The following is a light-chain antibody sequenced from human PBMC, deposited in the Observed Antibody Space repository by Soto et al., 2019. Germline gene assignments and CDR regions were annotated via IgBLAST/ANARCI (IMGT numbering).Light chain of an antibody. CDR2: EVS. CDR1: SRDVGGYNY. J-gene: IGLJ1*01. CDR3: SSYAGSNNLYV. V-gene: IGLV2-8*01. Sequence: SVLTQPPSSNGSPGQSVTISCTGTSRDVGGYNYVSWYQQHPGKAPKLMIYEVSKRPSGVPDRFSGSKSGNTASLTVSGLQAGDEADDYCSSYAGSNNLYVFGTGTKVTVL.